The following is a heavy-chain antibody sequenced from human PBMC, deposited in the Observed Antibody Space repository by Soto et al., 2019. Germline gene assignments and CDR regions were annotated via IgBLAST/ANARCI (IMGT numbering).Heavy chain of an antibody. D-gene: IGHD6-13*01. V-gene: IGHV1-3*01. CDR2: INAGNGNT. CDR3: ARNLGWQQLSWYNWFDP. J-gene: IGHJ5*02. Sequence: ASVKVSCKASGYTFTSYAMHWVRQAPGQRLEWMGWINAGNGNTKYSQKFQGRVTITRDTSASTAYMELSSLRSEDTAVYYCARNLGWQQLSWYNWFDPWGQGTLVTVSS. CDR1: GYTFTSYA.